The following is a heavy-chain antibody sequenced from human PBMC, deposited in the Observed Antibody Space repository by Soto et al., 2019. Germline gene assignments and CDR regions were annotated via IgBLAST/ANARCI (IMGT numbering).Heavy chain of an antibody. CDR3: ARGTCSGGSCYQVNWFDP. D-gene: IGHD2-15*01. Sequence: ASVKVSCKASGYTFTSYGISWVRQAPGQGLEWMGWISAYNGNTNYAQKLQGRVTMATDTSTSTAYMELRSLRSDDTAVYYCARGTCSGGSCYQVNWFDPWGQGTLVTVSS. CDR1: GYTFTSYG. J-gene: IGHJ5*02. V-gene: IGHV1-18*01. CDR2: ISAYNGNT.